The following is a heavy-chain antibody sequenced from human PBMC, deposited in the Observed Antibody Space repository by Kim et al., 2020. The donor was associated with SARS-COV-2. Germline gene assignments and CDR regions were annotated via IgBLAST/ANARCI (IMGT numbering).Heavy chain of an antibody. J-gene: IGHJ3*02. V-gene: IGHV3-9*01. CDR3: AKSLLAAYGADAFDI. D-gene: IGHD3-10*01. Sequence: DSVKGRFTISRDNAKNSLYLQMNSLRAEDTALYYCAKSLLAAYGADAFDIWGQGTMVTVSS.